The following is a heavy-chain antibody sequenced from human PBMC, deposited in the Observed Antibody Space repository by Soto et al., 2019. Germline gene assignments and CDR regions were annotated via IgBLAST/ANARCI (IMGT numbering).Heavy chain of an antibody. CDR3: ARAELVGATDY. CDR1: GGSISSAGYY. V-gene: IGHV4-31*03. D-gene: IGHD1-26*01. J-gene: IGHJ4*02. Sequence: PSETLSLPCTVSGGSISSAGYYWIWIRQHPGKGLEWIGYIYYSGSTYYNPSLKSRVTISVDTSKNQFSLKLSSVTAADTAVYYCARAELVGATDYWGQGTLVTVSS. CDR2: IYYSGST.